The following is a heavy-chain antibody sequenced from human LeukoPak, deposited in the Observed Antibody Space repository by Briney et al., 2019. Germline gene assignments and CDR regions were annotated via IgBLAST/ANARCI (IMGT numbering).Heavy chain of an antibody. Sequence: GGSLRLSCAASGFTFNDARMNWVRQAPGKGLEWVANIKGDGSETSYVTSVRGRFTISRDNAKNSLYLQMNNLRVEDTAVYYCAREEVKSFDNWGQGTLVTVSS. CDR2: IKGDGSET. CDR1: GFTFNDAR. V-gene: IGHV3-7*03. J-gene: IGHJ4*02. CDR3: AREEVKSFDN.